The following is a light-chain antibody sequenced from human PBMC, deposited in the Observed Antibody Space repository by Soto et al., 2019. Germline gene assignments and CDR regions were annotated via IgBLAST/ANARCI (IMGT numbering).Light chain of an antibody. Sequence: EIVMTQSPATLSVSLGERATLSCRASQSVSSNLAWYQHKPGQAPRLLIYGASTRATGIPARFSGSGSGTEFTLTISSLQSEDFAVYYCQQYNSWPPGTFGQGTKLEI. J-gene: IGKJ2*02. CDR3: QQYNSWPPGT. CDR2: GAS. V-gene: IGKV3D-15*01. CDR1: QSVSSN.